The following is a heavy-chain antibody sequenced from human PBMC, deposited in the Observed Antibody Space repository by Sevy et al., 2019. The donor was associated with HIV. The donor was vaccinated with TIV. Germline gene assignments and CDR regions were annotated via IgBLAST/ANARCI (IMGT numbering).Heavy chain of an antibody. D-gene: IGHD2-2*01. CDR3: ASTGDIVVVPAAQNSYGFDY. J-gene: IGHJ4*02. Sequence: ASVKVSCKASRGTFSSYAISWVRQAPGQGLEWMGGIIPIFGTANYAQKFQGIVTITADESTSTAYMELSSLSSEDTAVYYCASTGDIVVVPAAQNSYGFDYWGQGTLVTVSS. CDR2: IIPIFGTA. CDR1: RGTFSSYA. V-gene: IGHV1-69*13.